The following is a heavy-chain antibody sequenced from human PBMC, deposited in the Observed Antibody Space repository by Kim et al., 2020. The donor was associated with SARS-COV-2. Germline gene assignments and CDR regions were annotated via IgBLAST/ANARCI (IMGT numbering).Heavy chain of an antibody. J-gene: IGHJ4*02. CDR2: ISWNSGSI. CDR1: GFTFDDYA. Sequence: GGSLRLSCAASGFTFDDYAMHWVRQAPGKGLEWVSGISWNSGSIGYADSVKGRFTISRDNAKNSLYLQMNSLRAEDTALYYCAKENTRVGSEGFDYWGQGTLVTVSS. V-gene: IGHV3-9*01. CDR3: AKENTRVGSEGFDY. D-gene: IGHD6-19*01.